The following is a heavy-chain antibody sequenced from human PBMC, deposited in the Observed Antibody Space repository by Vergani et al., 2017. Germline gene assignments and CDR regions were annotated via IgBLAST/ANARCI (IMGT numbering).Heavy chain of an antibody. CDR2: ISAYNGNT. J-gene: IGHJ3*02. Sequence: QVQLVQSGAEVKKPGASVKVSCKASGYTFTSYGISWVRQAPGQGLEWMGWISAYNGNTNYAQKLQGRVTMTTDTSTSTAYMELRSLRSDDTAVYYCARDPSWGTGTTWASHGGVAFDIWGQGTMVTVSS. CDR3: ARDPSWGTGTTWASHGGVAFDI. CDR1: GYTFTSYG. D-gene: IGHD1-1*01. V-gene: IGHV1-18*01.